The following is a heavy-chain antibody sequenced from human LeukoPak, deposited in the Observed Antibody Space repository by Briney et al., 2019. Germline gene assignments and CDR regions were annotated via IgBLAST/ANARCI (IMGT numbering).Heavy chain of an antibody. CDR2: ISHDRSNN. Sequence: GGSLRLSCAASGFTFSSYGMHWVRQAPGKGLEWVAFISHDRSNNCHADSVKGRFTISRDNSKNTLYLQMNSLTDEDTAVYYCARDLSGSYMSDYWGQGTLVTVSS. CDR3: ARDLSGSYMSDY. V-gene: IGHV3-30*03. J-gene: IGHJ4*02. D-gene: IGHD3-10*01. CDR1: GFTFSSYG.